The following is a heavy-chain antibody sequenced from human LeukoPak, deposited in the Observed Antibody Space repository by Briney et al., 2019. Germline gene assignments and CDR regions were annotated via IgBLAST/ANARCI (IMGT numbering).Heavy chain of an antibody. CDR3: ATAVSGSYPETRHFDY. CDR2: ISYGGSDN. Sequence: GTSLRLYCAASGFTFSNYAMHWVRQAPGKGLEWVALISYGGSDNYYTDSVKGRFTVSRDNSRNTLYLQMNSLRAEDAAVYYCATAVSGSYPETRHFDYWGQGSLVTVSS. V-gene: IGHV3-30*03. D-gene: IGHD1-26*01. CDR1: GFTFSNYA. J-gene: IGHJ4*02.